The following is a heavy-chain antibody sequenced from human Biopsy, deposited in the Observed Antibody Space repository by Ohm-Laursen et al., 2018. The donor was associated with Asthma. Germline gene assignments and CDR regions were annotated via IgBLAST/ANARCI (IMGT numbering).Heavy chain of an antibody. CDR3: ARPSPNRDILYYYYHMDV. Sequence: ASVKVSCKTSGGIFDSYGITWVRQAPGQGLEWMGGISAYNGKSNVAQRLQDRVTIIADTSTRTVYMELSGLRFDDTAIYYCARPSPNRDILYYYYHMDVWGQGTTVIVSS. CDR2: ISAYNGKS. D-gene: IGHD3-3*02. V-gene: IGHV1-18*01. CDR1: GGIFDSYG. J-gene: IGHJ6*02.